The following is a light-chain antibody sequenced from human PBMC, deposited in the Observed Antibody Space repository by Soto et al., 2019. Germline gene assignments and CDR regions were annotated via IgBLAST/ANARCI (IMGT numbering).Light chain of an antibody. CDR3: QQYGSSPRRLR. CDR2: GAS. Sequence: LTKSPGILSLSPGERATLSCTASQSVCSSYLAWYQQKPGQAPRLLIYGASSRATGIPDRFSGSGSGTDFTLTISRLEPEDFAVYYCQQYGSSPRRLRFGGATKVDIK. V-gene: IGKV3-20*01. J-gene: IGKJ4*01. CDR1: QSVCSSY.